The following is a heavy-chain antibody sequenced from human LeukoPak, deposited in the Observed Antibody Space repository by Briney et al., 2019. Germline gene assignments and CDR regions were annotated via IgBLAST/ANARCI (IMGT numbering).Heavy chain of an antibody. V-gene: IGHV4-30-4*01. Sequence: SETLSLTCTVSGGSISSGDYYWSWIRQPPGKGLEWIGYIHHSGNTYYNPSLKSRVNISLDTSKNQFSLKLSSGTAADTAVYYCARVGGYGDYASHWGQGTMVTVSS. CDR1: GGSISSGDYY. D-gene: IGHD4-17*01. CDR2: IHHSGNT. CDR3: ARVGGYGDYASH. J-gene: IGHJ3*01.